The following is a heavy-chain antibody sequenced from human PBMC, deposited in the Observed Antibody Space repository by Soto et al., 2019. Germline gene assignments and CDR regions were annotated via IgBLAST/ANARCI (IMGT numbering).Heavy chain of an antibody. J-gene: IGHJ6*02. V-gene: IGHV3-23*01. Sequence: GGSLRLSCVASGFTFTTHAMSWVRQSPGKGLEWVSTFSGSGGNIYYAEAVKGRLTISRDDSKNTLYLQMNSLRVEDTAVYYCAKDPPWTVGPLAMDVWGQGTTVTVS. CDR1: GFTFTTHA. D-gene: IGHD3-10*01. CDR3: AKDPPWTVGPLAMDV. CDR2: FSGSGGNI.